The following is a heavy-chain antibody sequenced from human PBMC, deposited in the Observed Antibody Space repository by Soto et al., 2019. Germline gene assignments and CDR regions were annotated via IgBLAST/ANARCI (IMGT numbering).Heavy chain of an antibody. CDR3: ARFTGSGQQLVFGYYYYGMDV. CDR1: GGSISSSNW. CDR2: IYHSGST. J-gene: IGHJ6*02. Sequence: LPETLSLTCAVSGGSISSSNWWSWVRQPPGKGLEWIGEIYHSGSTNYNPSLKSRVTISVGKSKNQFSLKLSSVTAADTAVYYCARFTGSGQQLVFGYYYYGMDVWGQGTTVTVSS. D-gene: IGHD6-13*01. V-gene: IGHV4-4*03.